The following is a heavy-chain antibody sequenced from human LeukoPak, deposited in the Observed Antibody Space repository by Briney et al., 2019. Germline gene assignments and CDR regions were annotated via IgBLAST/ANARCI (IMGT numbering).Heavy chain of an antibody. V-gene: IGHV1-2*02. Sequence: GASVKVACKASGYTFTSYDINWVRQATGQGLEWMGWINPNSGGTNYAQKFQGRVTMTRDTSISTAYMELSRLRSDDTAVYYCARDTNYYYMDVWGKGTTVTISS. J-gene: IGHJ6*03. CDR3: ARDTNYYYMDV. CDR1: GYTFTSYD. CDR2: INPNSGGT.